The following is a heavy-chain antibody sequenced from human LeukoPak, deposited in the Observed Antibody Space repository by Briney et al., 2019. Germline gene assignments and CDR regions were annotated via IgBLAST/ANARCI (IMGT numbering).Heavy chain of an antibody. D-gene: IGHD3-9*01. CDR1: GFTFSRYA. Sequence: GGSLRLSCAASGFTFSRYALSWVRQAPGKGLEWVSAISAGGDSTYYADSVKGRFTISRDNSKNILYLQMNSLGVEDTAIYYCAISYYDILAGSDYWGQGTLVIVSS. J-gene: IGHJ4*02. CDR3: AISYYDILAGSDY. CDR2: ISAGGDST. V-gene: IGHV3-23*01.